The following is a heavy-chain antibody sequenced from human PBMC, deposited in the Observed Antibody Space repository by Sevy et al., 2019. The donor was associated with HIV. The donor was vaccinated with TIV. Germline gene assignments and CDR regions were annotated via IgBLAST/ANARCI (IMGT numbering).Heavy chain of an antibody. CDR2: VNTRTGDT. CDR1: GYTFNNYI. CDR3: ARDFCSGGSCYSAFVY. Sequence: ASVKVSCKASGYTFNNYIMYWVRQAPGQSLECVGWVNTRTGDTKYSQKFQGRVSISSDTSASTTYMAFNTLRSEDTAVYYCARDFCSGGSCYSAFVYWGQGTLVTVSS. V-gene: IGHV1-3*04. J-gene: IGHJ4*02. D-gene: IGHD2-15*01.